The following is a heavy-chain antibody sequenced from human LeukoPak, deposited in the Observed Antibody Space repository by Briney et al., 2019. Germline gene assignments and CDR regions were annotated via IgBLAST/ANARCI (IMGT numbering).Heavy chain of an antibody. J-gene: IGHJ3*02. V-gene: IGHV3-9*01. CDR1: GYTLYEYP. Sequence: SLRLSCAPSGYTLYEYPIHCVRHSPEEGLEGVSRICWNSDHIGYADSVKGRLTISRDNASNYLYLQMSSLTSEDPALYYCAKASLPLWFGEFYAFDIWGQGTMVTVSS. D-gene: IGHD3-10*01. CDR2: ICWNSDHI. CDR3: AKASLPLWFGEFYAFDI.